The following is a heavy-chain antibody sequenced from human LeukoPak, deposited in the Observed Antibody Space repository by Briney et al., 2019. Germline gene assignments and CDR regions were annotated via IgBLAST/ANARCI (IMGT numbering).Heavy chain of an antibody. Sequence: PGGSLRLSCAASGFTFSSYGMHWFRQAPGKGLELVAVIWYDGSIKYYADTVKGRCTISRDNSKNTLYLLMNSLRAEDTAVYYCAKDIKAAASPTPGWFDPWGQGTLVTVSS. CDR3: AKDIKAAASPTPGWFDP. V-gene: IGHV3-33*06. CDR1: GFTFSSYG. D-gene: IGHD6-13*01. J-gene: IGHJ5*02. CDR2: IWYDGSIK.